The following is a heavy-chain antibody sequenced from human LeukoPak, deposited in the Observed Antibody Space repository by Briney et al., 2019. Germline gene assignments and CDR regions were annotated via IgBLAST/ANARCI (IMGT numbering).Heavy chain of an antibody. CDR3: AGDDCSGGSCYSGAEYFQH. J-gene: IGHJ1*01. V-gene: IGHV1-2*02. CDR1: GYTFTGYY. D-gene: IGHD2-15*01. Sequence: AASVKLSCKASGYTFTGYYMNWVRQAPGKGLEWIGSINPNSGGTNYAHTFKGRVTMTRDTSISTDYMELSRLRSDDTAVYYCAGDDCSGGSCYSGAEYFQHWGQGTLVTVSS. CDR2: INPNSGGT.